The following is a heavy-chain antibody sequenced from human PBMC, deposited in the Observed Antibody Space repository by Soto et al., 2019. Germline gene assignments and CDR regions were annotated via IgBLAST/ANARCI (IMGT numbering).Heavy chain of an antibody. CDR3: ARRVGSCSGTSCNGGFDP. CDR2: IYHSGST. Sequence: SETLSLTCSVSGDSISKTTSYWGWIRQPPGKGLEWIGTIYHSGSTYYNPPLMSRVTLSVDKSKNQFSLKLNSVTAADTAVYYCARRVGSCSGTSCNGGFDPWGQGTLVTVSS. V-gene: IGHV4-39*01. J-gene: IGHJ5*02. CDR1: GDSISKTTSY. D-gene: IGHD2-2*01.